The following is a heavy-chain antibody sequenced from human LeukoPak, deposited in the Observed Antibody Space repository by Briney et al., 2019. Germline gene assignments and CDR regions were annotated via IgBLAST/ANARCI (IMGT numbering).Heavy chain of an antibody. J-gene: IGHJ6*02. Sequence: LTGGSLILSCAASGFSCSIYWMSWVRQAPGKGLEWVASLKQDGSEKYYVDPVKGRFTISRDNAKNSLSLQMNSLRAEDTAVYYCARWVSGWDVWGQGTTVTVSS. CDR2: LKQDGSEK. V-gene: IGHV3-7*05. CDR3: ARWVSGWDV. CDR1: GFSCSIYW.